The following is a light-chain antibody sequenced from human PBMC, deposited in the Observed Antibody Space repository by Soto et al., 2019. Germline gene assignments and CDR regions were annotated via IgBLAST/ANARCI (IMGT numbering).Light chain of an antibody. CDR1: QSISNY. CDR2: AAS. V-gene: IGKV1-39*01. J-gene: IGKJ1*01. Sequence: DIQMTQSPSSLSASVGDRVTIPCRASQSISNYLSWYQQIPGKAPKLLIYAASTLRSGVSSRFSGSGSGTDFTLTISSLQPEDFATYYCQQSYCTPWTFGQGTKVEIK. CDR3: QQSYCTPWT.